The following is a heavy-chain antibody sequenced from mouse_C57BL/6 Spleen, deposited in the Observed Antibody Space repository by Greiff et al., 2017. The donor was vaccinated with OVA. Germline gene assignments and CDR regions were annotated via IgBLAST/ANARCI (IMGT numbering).Heavy chain of an antibody. CDR3: TRRVYWYFDV. V-gene: IGHV1-15*01. CDR2: IYPETGCT. Sequence: VKLQASGAELVRPGASVTLSCKASCYTFTDYEMHWVKQTPVHGLEWIGAIYPETGCTAYNQKFKGKAILTADKSSSTAYMELRSLTSEDSAVYYCTRRVYWYFDVWGTGTTVTVAS. J-gene: IGHJ1*03. CDR1: CYTFTDYE.